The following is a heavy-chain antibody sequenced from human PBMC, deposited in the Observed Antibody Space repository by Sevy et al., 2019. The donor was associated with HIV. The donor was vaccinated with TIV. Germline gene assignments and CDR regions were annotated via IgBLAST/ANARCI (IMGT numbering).Heavy chain of an antibody. CDR2: INTNTGNP. D-gene: IGHD2-2*01. Sequence: ASVKVSCKASGYTFTSYVMNSVRQAPGQGLEWMGWINTNTGNPTYAQGFTGRFVFSLDTSVSTAYLQISSLKAEDTAVYYCARGECRSSSCYYYYGMDVWGQGATVTVSS. J-gene: IGHJ6*02. CDR1: GYTFTSYV. CDR3: ARGECRSSSCYYYYGMDV. V-gene: IGHV7-4-1*02.